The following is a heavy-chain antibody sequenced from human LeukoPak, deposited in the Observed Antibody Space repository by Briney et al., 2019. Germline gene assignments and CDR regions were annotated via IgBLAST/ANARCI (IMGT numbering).Heavy chain of an antibody. J-gene: IGHJ4*02. CDR3: ARDIVYLIDEDYG. CDR2: IQSSGST. Sequence: PSETLSLTCTVSGGSFNSYYWSWLRQHAGKGLEWIGRIQSSGSTDYSPSLQSRVTISIDTSQRQFSLNLRSVTAADTAVYYCARDIVYLIDEDYGWGQGTLVTVSS. CDR1: GGSFNSYY. V-gene: IGHV4-4*07. D-gene: IGHD4-17*01.